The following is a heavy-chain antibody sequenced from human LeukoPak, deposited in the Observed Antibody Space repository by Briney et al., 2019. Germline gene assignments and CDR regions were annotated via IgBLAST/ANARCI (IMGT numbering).Heavy chain of an antibody. J-gene: IGHJ1*01. CDR2: INPSGGST. CDR1: GYTFTSYY. Sequence: GASVKVSCKASGYTFTSYYMHWVRQAPGQGLEWMGIINPSGGSTSYAQKFQGRVTMTRDTSTSTVYMELSSLRSEDTAVYYCASVYCSGGSCYSAEYFQHWGQGTLVTVSS. D-gene: IGHD2-15*01. V-gene: IGHV1-46*01. CDR3: ASVYCSGGSCYSAEYFQH.